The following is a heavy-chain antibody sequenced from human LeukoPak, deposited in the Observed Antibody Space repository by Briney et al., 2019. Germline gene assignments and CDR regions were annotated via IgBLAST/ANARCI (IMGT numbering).Heavy chain of an antibody. CDR3: AELGITMIGGV. CDR1: GFRLSNYW. CDR2: IKHDGSEK. V-gene: IGHV3-7*01. Sequence: PGGSLRLSCAASGFRLSNYWMSWVRQAPGKGLEWVANIKHDGSEKNYGDSVKGRFTISRDNAKNSLYLQMNSLRAEDTAVYYCAELGITMIGGVWGKGTTVTISS. D-gene: IGHD3-10*02. J-gene: IGHJ6*04.